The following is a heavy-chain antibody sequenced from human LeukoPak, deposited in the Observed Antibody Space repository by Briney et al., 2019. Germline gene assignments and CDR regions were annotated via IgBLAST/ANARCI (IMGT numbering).Heavy chain of an antibody. J-gene: IGHJ3*02. CDR2: IYTSGST. CDR1: GGSISSYY. D-gene: IGHD3-10*01. Sequence: SETLSLTCTVSGGSISSYYWSWIRQPAGKGLEGIGRIYTSGSTNYNPSLKSRVNMSVETSKNQFSLKLSSVTAADTAVYYCARDCTLDYGSGPPTDDAFDIWGQGTMVTVSS. V-gene: IGHV4-4*07. CDR3: ARDCTLDYGSGPPTDDAFDI.